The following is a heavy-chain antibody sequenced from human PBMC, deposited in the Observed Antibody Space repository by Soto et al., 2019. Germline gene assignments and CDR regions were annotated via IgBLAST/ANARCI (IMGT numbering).Heavy chain of an antibody. CDR3: ARGFCSGGSCNWFDP. V-gene: IGHV1-3*01. CDR1: GYTCTGYF. CDR2: INASNGNT. J-gene: IGHJ5*02. Sequence: GASVKVSCKASGYTCTGYFMHWVRQAPGQRLEWMGWINASNGNTKFSQKFRGRVPITRDSSASTAYMELSSLRSEDTSVYYCARGFCSGGSCNWFDPWGQGTLVTVSS. D-gene: IGHD2-15*01.